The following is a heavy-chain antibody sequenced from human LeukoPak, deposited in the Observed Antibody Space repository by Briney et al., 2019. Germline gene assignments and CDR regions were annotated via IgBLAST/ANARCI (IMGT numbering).Heavy chain of an antibody. Sequence: QPGGSLRLSCVASGFTFSSYWMTWVRQAPGKGLEWVSAISGSGGSTYYADSVKGRFTISRDNSKNTLYLQMNGLRAEDTAVYYCAKMSSGSYSHFDYWGQGTLVTVSS. CDR1: GFTFSSYW. V-gene: IGHV3-23*01. D-gene: IGHD1-26*01. CDR3: AKMSSGSYSHFDY. CDR2: ISGSGGST. J-gene: IGHJ4*02.